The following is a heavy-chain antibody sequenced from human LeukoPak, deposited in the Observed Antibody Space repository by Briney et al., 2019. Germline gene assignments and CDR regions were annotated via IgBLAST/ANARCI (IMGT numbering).Heavy chain of an antibody. D-gene: IGHD6-19*01. V-gene: IGHV3-21*01. J-gene: IGHJ4*02. CDR1: GFTFSSYA. Sequence: GGSLRLSCAASGFTFSSYAMNWVRQAPGKGLEWVSSISSSSSYIYYADSVKGRFTISRDNAKNSLYLLMNSLRAEDTAVYYCAIIAVAGNIDYWGQGTLVTVSS. CDR3: AIIAVAGNIDY. CDR2: ISSSSSYI.